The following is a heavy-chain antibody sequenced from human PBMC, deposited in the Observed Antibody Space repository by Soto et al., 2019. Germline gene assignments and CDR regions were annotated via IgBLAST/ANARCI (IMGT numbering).Heavy chain of an antibody. Sequence: SVKVSCKASGGTFSSYAISWVRQAPGQGLEWMGGIIPIFGTANYAQKFQGRVTITADESTSTAYMELSSLRSEDTAVYYCERVPDLELPRLYFDYWGQGPLVTVYS. V-gene: IGHV1-69*13. J-gene: IGHJ4*02. CDR1: GGTFSSYA. D-gene: IGHD1-7*01. CDR2: IIPIFGTA. CDR3: ERVPDLELPRLYFDY.